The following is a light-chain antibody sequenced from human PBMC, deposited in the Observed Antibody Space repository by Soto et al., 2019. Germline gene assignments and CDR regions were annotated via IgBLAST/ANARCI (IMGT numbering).Light chain of an antibody. CDR2: GAS. Sequence: EIVLTQSPAILPVSPGERVILSCRASQSVGSNLAWYQHKPGQAPRLLIHGASIRATDVPARFRGGGSGTDFSLISSCLQSDDFAVYYCHQDNNWPPTYAFGLGTRLEIK. CDR1: QSVGSN. CDR3: HQDNNWPPTYA. J-gene: IGKJ2*01. V-gene: IGKV3-15*01.